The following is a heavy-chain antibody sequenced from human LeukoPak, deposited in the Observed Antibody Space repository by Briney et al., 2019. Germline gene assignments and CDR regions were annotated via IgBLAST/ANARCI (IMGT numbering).Heavy chain of an antibody. V-gene: IGHV5-51*01. Sequence: GESLKISCKGSGYSFTSYWIGWMRQMPGKGLEWMGIIYPGDSDTSKSPSFQGQDTISADKSISTAYLQWRSLKASDTAMYYCARQQWLSLDYWGQGTLVNVSS. J-gene: IGHJ4*02. CDR3: ARQQWLSLDY. D-gene: IGHD6-19*01. CDR2: IYPGDSDT. CDR1: GYSFTSYW.